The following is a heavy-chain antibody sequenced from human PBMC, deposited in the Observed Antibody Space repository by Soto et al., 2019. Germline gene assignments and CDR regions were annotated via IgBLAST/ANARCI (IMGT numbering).Heavy chain of an antibody. CDR1: GFTFSSYG. J-gene: IGHJ4*02. V-gene: IGHV3-33*01. CDR3: AREHGTVTTPI. CDR2: IWYDGSNK. D-gene: IGHD4-17*01. Sequence: QVQLVESGGGVVQPGRSLRLSCAASGFTFSSYGMHWVRQAPGKGLEWVAVIWYDGSNKYYADSVKGRFTISRDNSKNTLYLQMNSLRAEDTAVYYCAREHGTVTTPIWGQGILVTVSS.